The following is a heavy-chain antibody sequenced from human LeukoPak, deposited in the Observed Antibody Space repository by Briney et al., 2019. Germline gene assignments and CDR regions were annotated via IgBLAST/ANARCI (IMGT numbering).Heavy chain of an antibody. D-gene: IGHD3-3*01. CDR3: ARVVYDFWSGYYIDY. CDR1: GYTFTSYG. V-gene: IGHV1-18*01. J-gene: IGHJ4*02. CDR2: ISAYNGNT. Sequence: ASVKVSCKASGYTFTSYGISWVRQPPAQGLEWMGWISAYNGNTNYAQKLQGRVTMTTDTSTSTAYMELRSLRSDDTAVYYCARVVYDFWSGYYIDYWGQGTLVTVSS.